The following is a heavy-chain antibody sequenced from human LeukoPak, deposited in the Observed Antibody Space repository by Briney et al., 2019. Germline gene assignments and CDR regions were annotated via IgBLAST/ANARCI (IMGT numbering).Heavy chain of an antibody. J-gene: IGHJ4*02. CDR2: ISHSGRT. CDR3: TRTSPGIPHDF. V-gene: IGHV4-34*01. D-gene: IGHD1-1*01. Sequence: SETLSLTCAVSGVSFTGYYWSWIRQPPGKGPEWIGEISHSGRTAYNPSLKSRVAISLDTSKNQFSLKLSFVSAADTAVYYCTRTSPGIPHDFWGQGTLVTVSS. CDR1: GVSFTGYY.